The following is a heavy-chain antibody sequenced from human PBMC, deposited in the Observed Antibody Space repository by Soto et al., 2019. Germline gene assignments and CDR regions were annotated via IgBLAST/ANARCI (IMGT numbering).Heavy chain of an antibody. Sequence: GGSLRLSCAASGFTFSDYSINWVRQAPGKGLEWVSYMSSSNTIYYVDSVKGRFTISRDNAKNSLALQMNSLRDEDTAVYYCARGSKGSGSYSYYYYGMDVWGQGTTVTVSS. D-gene: IGHD3-10*01. J-gene: IGHJ6*02. V-gene: IGHV3-48*02. CDR1: GFTFSDYS. CDR2: MSSSNTI. CDR3: ARGSKGSGSYSYYYYGMDV.